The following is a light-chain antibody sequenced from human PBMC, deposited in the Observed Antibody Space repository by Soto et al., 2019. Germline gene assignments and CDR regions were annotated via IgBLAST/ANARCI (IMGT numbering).Light chain of an antibody. V-gene: IGLV2-14*01. CDR1: SSDIGSYNY. CDR3: ISYRGSDTSYV. Sequence: QSGRTQPASVSWSPGQSITISGTGTSSDIGSYNYVAWYQQFPGKTPKLIIYEVRNRPSGVSFRFSGSKSGNTASLTISGLQAEDEADYYCISYRGSDTSYVFGTGTKVSVL. CDR2: EVR. J-gene: IGLJ1*01.